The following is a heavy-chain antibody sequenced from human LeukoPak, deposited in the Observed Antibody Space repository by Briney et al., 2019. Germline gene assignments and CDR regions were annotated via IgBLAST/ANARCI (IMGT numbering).Heavy chain of an antibody. Sequence: GGSLRLSWAASGFTFGSYSMNWVRQAPGKGLEWVSVIYSGGRTYYADSVKGRFTISRDNSKNTLYLQMNSLRAEDTAVYYCASYSSSWYYFDYWGQGTLVTVSS. CDR3: ASYSSSWYYFDY. V-gene: IGHV3-53*01. CDR1: GFTFGSYS. CDR2: IYSGGRT. J-gene: IGHJ4*02. D-gene: IGHD6-13*01.